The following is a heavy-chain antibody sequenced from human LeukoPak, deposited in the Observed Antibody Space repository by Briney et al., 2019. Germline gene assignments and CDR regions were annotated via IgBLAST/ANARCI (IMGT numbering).Heavy chain of an antibody. J-gene: IGHJ5*02. CDR2: INHSGST. CDR1: GGSISSYY. Sequence: PSETLSLTCTVSGGSISSYYWSWIRQPPGKGLEWIGEINHSGSTNYNPSLKSRVTISVDTSKNQFSLKLSSVTAADTAVYYCARFDWSNWFDPWGQGTLVTVSS. D-gene: IGHD3-9*01. CDR3: ARFDWSNWFDP. V-gene: IGHV4-34*01.